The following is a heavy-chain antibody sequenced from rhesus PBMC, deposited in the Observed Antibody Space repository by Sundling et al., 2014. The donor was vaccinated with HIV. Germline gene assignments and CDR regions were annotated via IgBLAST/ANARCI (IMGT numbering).Heavy chain of an antibody. V-gene: IGHV3S42*01. J-gene: IGHJ6*01. CDR1: GFTFSSYG. CDR2: ISSGGGST. Sequence: EVQLVETGGGLVQPGGSLKLSCAASGFTFSSYGMSWVRQAPGKGLEWVSTISSGGGSTYYADSVKGRFTISRDNSKNTLSLQMNSLRAEDTAVYYCAKDRGDSGYYYGLDSWGQGVVVTVSS. D-gene: IGHD3-28*01. CDR3: AKDRGDSGYYYGLDS.